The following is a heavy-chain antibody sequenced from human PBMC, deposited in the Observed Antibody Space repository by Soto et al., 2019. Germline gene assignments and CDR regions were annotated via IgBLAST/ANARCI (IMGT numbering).Heavy chain of an antibody. Sequence: QVQLVESGGGVVQPGRSLRLSCAASGFTFSSYGMHWVRQAPGKGLERVAVIWYDGSNKYYADSVKGRFTISRDNSKNTLYLQMNCLRAEDTAVYYCARDLTESGWFGESNYGMDVWGQGTTVIVSS. CDR3: ARDLTESGWFGESNYGMDV. D-gene: IGHD3-10*01. J-gene: IGHJ6*02. CDR2: IWYDGSNK. CDR1: GFTFSSYG. V-gene: IGHV3-33*01.